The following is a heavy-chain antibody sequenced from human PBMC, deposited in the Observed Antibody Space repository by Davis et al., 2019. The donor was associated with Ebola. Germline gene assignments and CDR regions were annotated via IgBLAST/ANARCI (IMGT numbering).Heavy chain of an antibody. V-gene: IGHV3-13*01. CDR3: ARVSSSSWPFFES. D-gene: IGHD6-13*01. J-gene: IGHJ4*02. CDR2: IGIGGDT. Sequence: GESLKISCAASGFTFSSYDMHWVRQATGKGLEWVSAIGIGGDTHYPGPVKGRFTISRENAKNSLYLQMNSLRAGDTAVYYCARVSSSSWPFFESWGQGTLVTVSS. CDR1: GFTFSSYD.